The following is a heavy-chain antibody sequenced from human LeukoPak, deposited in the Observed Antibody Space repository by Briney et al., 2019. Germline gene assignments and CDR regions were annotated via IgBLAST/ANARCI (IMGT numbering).Heavy chain of an antibody. CDR3: ARVEDYDILTGFDY. Sequence: GGSLRLSCAASGFTFSSYWMSWVRQAPGKGMEWVANIKQDGREKYYVDSVKGRFTISRDNAKNSLYLQMNSLRAEDTAVYYCARVEDYDILTGFDYWGQGTLVTVSS. J-gene: IGHJ4*02. V-gene: IGHV3-7*01. CDR2: IKQDGREK. CDR1: GFTFSSYW. D-gene: IGHD3-9*01.